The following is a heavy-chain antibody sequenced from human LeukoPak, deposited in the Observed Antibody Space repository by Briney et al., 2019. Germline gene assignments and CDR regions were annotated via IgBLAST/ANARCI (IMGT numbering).Heavy chain of an antibody. CDR1: GGSISSSSYY. D-gene: IGHD2-15*01. J-gene: IGHJ4*02. CDR3: ARYSLGLFDY. CDR2: IYYSGCT. Sequence: SETLSLTCTVSGGSISSSSYYWGWIRQPPGKGLEWIGSIYYSGCTYYNPSLKSRVTISVDTSKNQFSLKLSSVTAADTAVYYCARYSLGLFDYWGQGTLVTVSS. V-gene: IGHV4-39*01.